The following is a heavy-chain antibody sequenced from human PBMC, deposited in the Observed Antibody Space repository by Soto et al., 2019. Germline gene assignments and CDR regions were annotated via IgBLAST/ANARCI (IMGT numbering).Heavy chain of an antibody. CDR1: GDSVSSNSAA. CDR3: ARSSSSWYWIGKNWFDP. CDR2: TYYRSKWYN. J-gene: IGHJ5*02. D-gene: IGHD6-13*01. Sequence: SQTLSLTCAISGDSVSSNSAAWNWIRQSPSRGLEWLGRTYYRSKWYNDYAVSVKSRITINPDTSKNQFSLQLNSVTPEDTAVYYCARSSSSWYWIGKNWFDPWGQGTLVTVS. V-gene: IGHV6-1*01.